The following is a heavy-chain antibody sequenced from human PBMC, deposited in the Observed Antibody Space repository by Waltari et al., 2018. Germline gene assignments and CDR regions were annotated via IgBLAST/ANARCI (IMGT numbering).Heavy chain of an antibody. CDR3: ARVGAVAGIFDY. J-gene: IGHJ4*02. D-gene: IGHD6-19*01. V-gene: IGHV3-33*01. CDR1: GFTFSSYG. Sequence: QVQLVESGGGVVQPGRSLRLSCAASGFTFSSYGMHWVRQAPGKGVGWVEVIWYDGSNKYYADSVKGRFTISRDNSKNTLYLQMNSLRAEDTAVYYCARVGAVAGIFDYWGQGTLVTVSS. CDR2: IWYDGSNK.